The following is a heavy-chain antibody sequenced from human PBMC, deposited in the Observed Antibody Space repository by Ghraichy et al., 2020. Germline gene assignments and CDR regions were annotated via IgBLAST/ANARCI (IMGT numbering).Heavy chain of an antibody. CDR2: IYYSGST. V-gene: IGHV4-31*03. CDR3: ARAPSSGDRAVFDI. J-gene: IGHJ3*02. Sequence: SETLSLTCTVSGGSINNDDYYWSWIRQHPGRGLEWIAYIYYSGSTSYNPSLKSRVTISVDTSKTQFSLRMSSVTAADTAVYYCARAPSSGDRAVFDIWGQGTIITVSS. CDR1: GGSINNDDYY. D-gene: IGHD4-17*01.